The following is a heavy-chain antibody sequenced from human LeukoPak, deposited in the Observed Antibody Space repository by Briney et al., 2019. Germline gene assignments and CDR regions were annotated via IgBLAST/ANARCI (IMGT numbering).Heavy chain of an antibody. CDR2: ISGYNDNT. Sequence: ASVKVSCKASGYSFTSYGISWVRQAPGQGLEWMGWISGYNDNTNCAQKFQGRVNMTTDTSTSTAYMELRSLRSDDTAVYYCARDERDSCGGDCYYFDYWGQGTLVAVSS. CDR1: GYSFTSYG. D-gene: IGHD2-21*02. CDR3: ARDERDSCGGDCYYFDY. J-gene: IGHJ4*02. V-gene: IGHV1-18*01.